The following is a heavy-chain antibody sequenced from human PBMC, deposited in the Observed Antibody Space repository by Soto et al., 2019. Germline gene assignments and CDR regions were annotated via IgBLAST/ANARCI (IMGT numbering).Heavy chain of an antibody. CDR3: ARGGTSTTYWCVFYN. D-gene: IGHD2-8*02. J-gene: IGHJ4*02. CDR2: LNPNGTFT. V-gene: IGHV3-74*01. CDR1: GFTFRGYW. Sequence: EVQLVESGGGLVQPGGSLRLSCAGSGFTFRGYWMHWVRQAPGKGPVWVSRLNPNGTFTTNADSVKGRFTISTDNAKNTVYLQMTSLRADDTAVYYCARGGTSTTYWCVFYNWCQGTLVTVSS.